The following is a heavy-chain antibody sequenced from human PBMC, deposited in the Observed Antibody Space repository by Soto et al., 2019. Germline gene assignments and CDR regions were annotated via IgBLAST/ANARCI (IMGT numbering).Heavy chain of an antibody. CDR1: GFTFSTSP. CDR3: AKNSGYDFDENYYYYMDV. CDR2: ISYDGSNK. Sequence: GGSLRLSCAASGFTFSTSPMHWVRQAPGKGLEWVTVISYDGSNKYYADSVKGRFTISRDNSKNTLYLQMNSLRAEDTAVYYCAKNSGYDFDENYYYYMDVWGKGTTVTVSS. J-gene: IGHJ6*03. D-gene: IGHD5-12*01. V-gene: IGHV3-30-3*01.